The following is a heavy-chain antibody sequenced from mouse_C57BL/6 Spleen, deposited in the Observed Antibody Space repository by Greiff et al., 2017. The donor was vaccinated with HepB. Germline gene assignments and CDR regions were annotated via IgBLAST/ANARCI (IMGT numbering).Heavy chain of an antibody. J-gene: IGHJ1*03. Sequence: EVRLVESGGGLVKPGGSLKLSCAASGFTFSSYAMSWVRQTPEKRLEWVATISDGGSYTYYPDNVKGRFTISRDNAKNNLYLQMSHLKSEDTAMYYGARGGAYYSNYVEYFDVWGTGTTVTVSS. D-gene: IGHD2-5*01. V-gene: IGHV5-4*03. CDR2: ISDGGSYT. CDR1: GFTFSSYA. CDR3: ARGGAYYSNYVEYFDV.